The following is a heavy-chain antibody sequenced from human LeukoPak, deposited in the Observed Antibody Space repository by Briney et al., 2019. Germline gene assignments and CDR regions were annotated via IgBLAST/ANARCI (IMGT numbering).Heavy chain of an antibody. CDR3: ARGLNVQLARGGDY. J-gene: IGHJ4*02. D-gene: IGHD6-6*01. CDR2: INPNSGGT. V-gene: IGHV1-2*02. Sequence: GASVKVSCKASGYTFNGYYMHWVRQAPGQGLEWMGWINPNSGGTNYAQKFQGRVTMTRDTSISTAYMELSRLRSDDTAVYYCARGLNVQLARGGDYWGQGTLVTVSS. CDR1: GYTFNGYY.